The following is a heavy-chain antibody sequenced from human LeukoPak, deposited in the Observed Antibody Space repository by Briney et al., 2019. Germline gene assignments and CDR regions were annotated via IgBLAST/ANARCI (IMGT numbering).Heavy chain of an antibody. CDR2: IKQDGSEK. Sequence: GGSLRLSCAVSGFTFSSYWMAWVRQAPAKGLEWVANIKQDGSEKYYVDSVKGRFTISGDNAKNSLYLQMNSLRAEDTAVYCCTRSYDYWGQGTLVTVSS. V-gene: IGHV3-7*01. J-gene: IGHJ4*02. CDR1: GFTFSSYW. CDR3: TRSYDY.